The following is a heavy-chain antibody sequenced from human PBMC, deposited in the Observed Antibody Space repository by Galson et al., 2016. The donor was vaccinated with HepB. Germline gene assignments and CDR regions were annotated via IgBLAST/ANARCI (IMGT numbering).Heavy chain of an antibody. Sequence: SVKVSCKASGYSFINYYVHWVRQAPGQGLEWMGWINPNSGGTNSAQKFQGWVTMTRDTSTSTAYMDLNRLRPDDTAVYYCARDRAWGQRDGWRGGMDVWGQGTTVTVSS. J-gene: IGHJ6*02. D-gene: IGHD5-24*01. CDR3: ARDRAWGQRDGWRGGMDV. V-gene: IGHV1-2*04. CDR1: GYSFINYY. CDR2: INPNSGGT.